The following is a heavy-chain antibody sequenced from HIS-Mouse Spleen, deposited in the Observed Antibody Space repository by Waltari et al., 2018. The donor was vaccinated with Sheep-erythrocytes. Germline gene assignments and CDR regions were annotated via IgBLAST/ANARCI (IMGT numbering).Heavy chain of an antibody. J-gene: IGHJ4*02. CDR1: GFTFSSYW. CDR2: IRSGRGSK. Sequence: EVQLVESGGGLVQPGGSLRLSCAASGFTFSSYWMHWVRQAPGKVLVWVSRIRSGRGSKSYADSVKGRFTISRDNAKNKLYLQMNSLSAEDTAVYYCARQTGTTLDYWGQGTLVTVSS. V-gene: IGHV3-74*01. D-gene: IGHD1-1*01. CDR3: ARQTGTTLDY.